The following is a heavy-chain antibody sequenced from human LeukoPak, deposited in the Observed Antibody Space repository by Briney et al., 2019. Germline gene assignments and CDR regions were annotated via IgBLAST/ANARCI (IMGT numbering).Heavy chain of an antibody. J-gene: IGHJ4*02. D-gene: IGHD3-22*01. CDR3: AKQRDRGYTSFDF. CDR2: VLGNGGST. CDR1: GFTVSSNF. V-gene: IGHV3-23*01. Sequence: PGGSLRLSCAASGFTVSSNFISWVRQAPGKGLEWVSAVLGNGGSTYYADSVRGRFTISRDNSKNTLDLQMNSLRADDTAVYYCAKQRDRGYTSFDFWGQGTVVTVSS.